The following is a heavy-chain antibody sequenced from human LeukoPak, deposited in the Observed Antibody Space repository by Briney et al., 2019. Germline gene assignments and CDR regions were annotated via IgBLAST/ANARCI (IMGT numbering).Heavy chain of an antibody. D-gene: IGHD6-19*01. J-gene: IGHJ4*02. CDR1: GGSFSGYY. V-gene: IGHV4-34*01. Sequence: SETLSLTCAVYGGSFSGYYWSWIRQPPGKGLEWIGEINHSGSTNYNPSLKSRVTISVDTSKNQFSLKLSSVTAADTAVYYCARVLLVGRGWYGRDRTYYFDYWGQGTLVTVSS. CDR3: ARVLLVGRGWYGRDRTYYFDY. CDR2: INHSGST.